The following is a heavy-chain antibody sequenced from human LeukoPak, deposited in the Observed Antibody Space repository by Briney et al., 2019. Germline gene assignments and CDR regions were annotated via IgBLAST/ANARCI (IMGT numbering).Heavy chain of an antibody. CDR1: GFTFSSYS. D-gene: IGHD3-10*01. J-gene: IGHJ4*02. V-gene: IGHV3-21*01. CDR3: ARDEGPYGSGSYFRRYYFDY. Sequence: RPGGSLRLSCAASGFTFSSYSMNWVRQAPGKGLEWVSSISSSSYIYYADSVKGLFTISRDNAKNSLYLQMNSLRAEDTAVYYCARDEGPYGSGSYFRRYYFDYWGQGTLVTVSS. CDR2: ISSSSYI.